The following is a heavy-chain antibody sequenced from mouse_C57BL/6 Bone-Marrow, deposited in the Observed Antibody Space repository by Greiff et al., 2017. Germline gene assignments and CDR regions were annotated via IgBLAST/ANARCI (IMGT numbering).Heavy chain of an antibody. V-gene: IGHV3-8*01. J-gene: IGHJ2*01. D-gene: IGHD4-1*01. Sequence: VQLKESGPGLAKPSQTLSLTCSVTGYSITSDYWNWIRKFPGNKLEYMGYISYSGSTYYNPSLNSRISITRDTSNNQYYLQLNSVTTEDTATDYCARRELGREYYFDYWGQGTTLTVSS. CDR1: GYSITSDY. CDR3: ARRELGREYYFDY. CDR2: ISYSGST.